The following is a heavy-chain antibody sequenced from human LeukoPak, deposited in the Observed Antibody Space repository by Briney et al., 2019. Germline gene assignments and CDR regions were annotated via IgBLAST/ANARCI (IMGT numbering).Heavy chain of an antibody. CDR1: GFTFSNYW. V-gene: IGHV3-74*01. CDR2: IRHDAGVT. CDR3: ARYDTAGMDAFDI. J-gene: IGHJ3*02. D-gene: IGHD5-18*01. Sequence: GGSLRLSCAASGFTFSNYWMHWVRQAPGKGLVWVSRIRHDAGVTTYADSVKGRFTISRDNSKNTLYLKMNSLRAEDTAVYHCARYDTAGMDAFDIWGQGTMVTVSS.